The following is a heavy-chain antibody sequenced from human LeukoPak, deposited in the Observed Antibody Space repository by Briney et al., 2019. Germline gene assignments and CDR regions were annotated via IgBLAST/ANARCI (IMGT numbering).Heavy chain of an antibody. Sequence: ASVKVSSKASGYTLTGYYIHWVRQAPGQGLEWMGWINPDSGGTKYAQKFQGRVTMTRDTSISTAYMELSRLTSDDTAVYYCAREGQYYDTSGFFAYWGQGPLVTVSS. J-gene: IGHJ4*02. D-gene: IGHD3-22*01. V-gene: IGHV1-2*02. CDR3: AREGQYYDTSGFFAY. CDR2: INPDSGGT. CDR1: GYTLTGYY.